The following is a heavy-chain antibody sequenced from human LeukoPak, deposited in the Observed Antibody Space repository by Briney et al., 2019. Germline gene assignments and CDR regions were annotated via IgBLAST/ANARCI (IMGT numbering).Heavy chain of an antibody. CDR3: ARALADSRGYYLGFDY. D-gene: IGHD3-22*01. V-gene: IGHV3-11*04. Sequence: GGSLRLSCAASGFTFSDYYMGWIRQAPGKGLEWISYITNNGGAMFYADSLKGRLTIFRDNAKKSLYLQMNSLRPDDTALYYCARALADSRGYYLGFDYWGQGTPVTVSS. J-gene: IGHJ4*02. CDR2: ITNNGGAM. CDR1: GFTFSDYY.